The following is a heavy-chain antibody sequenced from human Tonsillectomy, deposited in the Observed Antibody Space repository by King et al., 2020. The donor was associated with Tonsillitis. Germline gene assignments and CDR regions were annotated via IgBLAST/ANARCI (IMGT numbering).Heavy chain of an antibody. Sequence: VQLVESGGGLVQPGGSLRLSCSASGFTFSSYAMHWVRQAPGKGLEYVSAISSNGGSTYYADSVMGGFTISRDNSKNTLYLQMSSLRAEDTAVYYCVKVWKVPAANSYYFDYWGQGTLVTVSS. D-gene: IGHD2-2*01. CDR2: ISSNGGST. CDR1: GFTFSSYA. CDR3: VKVWKVPAANSYYFDY. V-gene: IGHV3-64D*06. J-gene: IGHJ4*02.